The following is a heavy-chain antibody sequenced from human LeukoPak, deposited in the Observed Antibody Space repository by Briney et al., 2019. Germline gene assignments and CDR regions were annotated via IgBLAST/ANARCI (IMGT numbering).Heavy chain of an antibody. CDR1: GGSFSTYY. D-gene: IGHD3-22*01. J-gene: IGHJ4*02. CDR3: ARGLSSDSSGYYRRGLGYFDY. CDR2: INHSGST. Sequence: SETLSFTCGVYGGSFSTYYWSWIRQPPGKGLEWIGEINHSGSTNYNPSLKSRVTISVDTSKNQFSLKLSSVTAADTAVYYCARGLSSDSSGYYRRGLGYFDYWGQGTLVTVSS. V-gene: IGHV4-34*01.